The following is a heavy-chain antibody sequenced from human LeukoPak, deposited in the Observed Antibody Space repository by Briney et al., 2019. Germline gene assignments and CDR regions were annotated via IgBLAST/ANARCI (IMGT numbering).Heavy chain of an antibody. V-gene: IGHV1-3*01. CDR3: ARGEAYCSSTSCYGPLGAFDI. J-gene: IGHJ3*02. D-gene: IGHD2-2*01. CDR1: GYTFTSYA. Sequence: ASVKVSCNASGYTFTSYAMHWVRQAPGQRLEWMGWINAGNGNTKYSQKFQGRVTITRDTSASTAYMELSSLRSEDTAVYYCARGEAYCSSTSCYGPLGAFDIWGQGTMVTVSS. CDR2: INAGNGNT.